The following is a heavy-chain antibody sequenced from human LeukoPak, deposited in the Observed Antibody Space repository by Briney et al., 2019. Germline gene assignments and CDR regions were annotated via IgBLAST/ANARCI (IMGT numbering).Heavy chain of an antibody. J-gene: IGHJ4*02. CDR2: INPNSGGT. CDR1: GYTFTGYY. Sequence: ASVKVSCKASGYTFTGYYMPWVRQAPGQGLEWMGPINPNSGGTNYAQKFQGRVTMTRDTSISTAYMELSRLRSDDTAVYYCARAGVYYDSSGYLDYWGQGTLVTVSS. D-gene: IGHD3-22*01. V-gene: IGHV1-2*06. CDR3: ARAGVYYDSSGYLDY.